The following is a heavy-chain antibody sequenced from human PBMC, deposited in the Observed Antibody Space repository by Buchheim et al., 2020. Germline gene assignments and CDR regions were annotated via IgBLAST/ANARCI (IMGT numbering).Heavy chain of an antibody. Sequence: VQLVESGGGVVQPGRSLRLSCAASGFTFSSYWMHWVRQAPGKGLVWVSRINSDGSSTSYADSVKGRFTISRDNAKNTLYLQMNSLRAEDTAVYYCARDDSSGWYAYYYYGMDVWGQGTT. D-gene: IGHD6-19*01. J-gene: IGHJ6*02. CDR1: GFTFSSYW. V-gene: IGHV3-74*01. CDR2: INSDGSST. CDR3: ARDDSSGWYAYYYYGMDV.